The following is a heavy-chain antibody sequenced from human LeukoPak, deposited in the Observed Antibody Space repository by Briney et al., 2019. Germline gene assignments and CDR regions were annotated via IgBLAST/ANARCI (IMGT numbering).Heavy chain of an antibody. V-gene: IGHV1-2*02. Sequence: ASVKVSCKASGYTFTGYYMHWVRQAPGQGLEWMGWINPNSGGTNYAQKFQGRVTMTRDTSISTAYMELSRLRSDDTAVYYCARDAIMITSGGVRMSHWGQGTLVTVSS. J-gene: IGHJ4*02. CDR2: INPNSGGT. D-gene: IGHD3-16*01. CDR3: ARDAIMITSGGVRMSH. CDR1: GYTFTGYY.